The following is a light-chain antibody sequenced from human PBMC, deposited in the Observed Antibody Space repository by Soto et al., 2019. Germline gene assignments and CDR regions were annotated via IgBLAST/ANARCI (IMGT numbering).Light chain of an antibody. CDR1: QSAGNY. Sequence: ETVLTQSPATLSLSPGERATLSCRASQSAGNYLAWYQQKPGQAPRLLIYDTSIRATGISARFSGSGSGTDFTLTISSLQSEDFAVYYCQQYNNWPYFGPGTKVDIK. J-gene: IGKJ3*01. CDR3: QQYNNWPY. V-gene: IGKV3-11*01. CDR2: DTS.